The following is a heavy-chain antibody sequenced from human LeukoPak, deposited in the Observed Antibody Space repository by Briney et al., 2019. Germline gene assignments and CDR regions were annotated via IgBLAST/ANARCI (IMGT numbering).Heavy chain of an antibody. CDR1: GYTFRDNY. CDR2: INPKRGDT. CDR3: ARVDWRDSSSFEY. D-gene: IGHD3-9*01. V-gene: IGHV1-2*02. Sequence: ASVKVAFKPAGYTFRDNYIHAMGQTPGQGLEWMGWINPKRGDTNYAQKFQDRVTLTRDTSISTAYMEVTRLTSDDTAVYYCARVDWRDSSSFEYSGQG. J-gene: IGHJ4*02.